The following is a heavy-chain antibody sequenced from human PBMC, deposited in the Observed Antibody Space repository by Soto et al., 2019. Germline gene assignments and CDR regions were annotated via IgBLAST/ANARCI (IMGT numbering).Heavy chain of an antibody. CDR2: TYPEDSQT. J-gene: IGHJ5*02. D-gene: IGHD3-9*01. CDR1: GYSFTSYW. V-gene: IGHV5-51*03. Sequence: EVQLVQSGAEVKKPGESLKISCKASGYSFTSYWIGWVRQISGKGLEWMGITYPEDSQTLYSPSFQGQVTISVDKSIRTVYQQWSSLKASDTATYYCARRRYFDTLLDPWGQGTLVTVSS. CDR3: ARRRYFDTLLDP.